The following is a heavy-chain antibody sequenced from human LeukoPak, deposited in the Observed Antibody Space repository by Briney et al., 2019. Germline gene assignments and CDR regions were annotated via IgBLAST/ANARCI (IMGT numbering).Heavy chain of an antibody. J-gene: IGHJ4*02. CDR1: GFTFSSYW. CDR3: AFQMATIITYYFDY. Sequence: PGGSLRLSCAASGFTFSSYWMSWVRQAPGKGLEWVANIKQDGSEKYYVDSVKGRFTISRDNAKNSLYLQMNSLRAEDTAVYYCAFQMATIITYYFDYWAREPWSPSPQ. D-gene: IGHD5-24*01. CDR2: IKQDGSEK. V-gene: IGHV3-7*01.